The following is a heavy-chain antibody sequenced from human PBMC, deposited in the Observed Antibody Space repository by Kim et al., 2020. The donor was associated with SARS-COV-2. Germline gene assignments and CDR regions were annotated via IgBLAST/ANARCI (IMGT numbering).Heavy chain of an antibody. V-gene: IGHV1-69*01. Sequence: KFQGRVTITADESTSTAYMELSSLRSEDTAVYYCARDFVGRGIKTNWFDPWGQGTLVTVSS. CDR3: ARDFVGRGIKTNWFDP. J-gene: IGHJ5*02. D-gene: IGHD1-20*01.